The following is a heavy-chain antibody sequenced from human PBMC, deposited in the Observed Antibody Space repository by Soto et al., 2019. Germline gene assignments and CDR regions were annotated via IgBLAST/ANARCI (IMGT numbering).Heavy chain of an antibody. D-gene: IGHD3-10*01. CDR2: INHSGST. Sequence: QVQLQQWGAGLLKPSETLSLTCAVYGGSFSGYYWSWIRQPPGKGLEWIGEINHSGSTNYNPSLKSRVTISVDTSKSQFSLKLSSVTAADTAVYYCARNYYYGSGSYYIRPIRFDYWGQGTLVTVSS. V-gene: IGHV4-34*01. CDR1: GGSFSGYY. J-gene: IGHJ4*02. CDR3: ARNYYYGSGSYYIRPIRFDY.